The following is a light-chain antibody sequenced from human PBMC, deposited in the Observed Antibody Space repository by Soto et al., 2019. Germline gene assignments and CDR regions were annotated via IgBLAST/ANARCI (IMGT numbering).Light chain of an antibody. CDR3: MQPLQSWT. J-gene: IGKJ1*01. V-gene: IGKV2-28*01. CDR2: LGS. Sequence: DIVMTQSPLFLRVTPGEPASISCRSSLCLLDSDGYDSLDCYLQKPGQSPQLLIYLGSNRASGVPDRFSGSGSGTEFTLKISRVEAEDVGVYYCMQPLQSWTFGQGTKVNIK. CDR1: LCLLDSDGYDS.